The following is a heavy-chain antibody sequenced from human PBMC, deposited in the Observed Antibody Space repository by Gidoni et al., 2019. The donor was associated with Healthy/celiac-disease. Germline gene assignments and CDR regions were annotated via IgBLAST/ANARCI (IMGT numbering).Heavy chain of an antibody. CDR2: ISGSGGST. J-gene: IGHJ4*02. Sequence: EVKLLESGGGLVQPGGSLRLSCAASGVTFSSYAMSWVRQAPGKGLGWFSAISGSGGSTYYADSVKGRFTISRDNSKNTLYLQMNSLRAEDTAVYYCAKPWGWLQYFDYWGQGTLVTVSS. CDR1: GVTFSSYA. V-gene: IGHV3-23*01. D-gene: IGHD5-12*01. CDR3: AKPWGWLQYFDY.